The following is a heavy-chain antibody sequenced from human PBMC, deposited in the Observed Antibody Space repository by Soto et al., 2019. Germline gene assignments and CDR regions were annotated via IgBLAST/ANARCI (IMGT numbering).Heavy chain of an antibody. D-gene: IGHD3-10*01. J-gene: IGHJ6*02. V-gene: IGHV3-23*01. CDR2: ISAGGDMT. Sequence: DVQLLESGGQLVHPGGSLRLSCSASGFALSSYAMSWVRQAPGKGLQWVSSISAGGDMTYNSDSVKGRFTISRDNSNNALFLQMHNLRIEDTALYYCARGDRGGSGSPASYYYSGGDVWGQGATVTVS. CDR1: GFALSSYA. CDR3: ARGDRGGSGSPASYYYSGGDV.